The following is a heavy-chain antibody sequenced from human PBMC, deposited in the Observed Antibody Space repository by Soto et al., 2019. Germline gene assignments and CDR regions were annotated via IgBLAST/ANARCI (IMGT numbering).Heavy chain of an antibody. CDR3: ARNLWFGELSYYYYYMDV. V-gene: IGHV1-46*03. J-gene: IGHJ6*03. D-gene: IGHD3-10*01. CDR2: INPSGGST. Sequence: QVQLVQSGAEVKKPGASVKVSCKASGYTFTSYYMHWVRQAPGQGLEWMGIINPSGGSTSYAQKCQGRVTMTRDTATSTVYMELSSLRSEDTAVYYCARNLWFGELSYYYYYMDVWGKGTTVTVSS. CDR1: GYTFTSYY.